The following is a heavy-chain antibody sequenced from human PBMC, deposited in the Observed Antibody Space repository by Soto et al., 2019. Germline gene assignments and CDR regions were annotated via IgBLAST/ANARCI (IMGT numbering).Heavy chain of an antibody. J-gene: IGHJ5*01. CDR3: GSPSSGPSPDVGS. D-gene: IGHD3-22*01. V-gene: IGHV1-2*02. CDR2: INPNNGDT. CDR1: VFSVDTTYC. Sequence: QVQLVQSGAEVKKPGASVKVSCKASVFSVDTTYCIHWVRRAPGQGLEWMGSINPNNGDTNYAQEFQGRVTMTRDTYISTAYMEVSSLTSADTAVYYCGSPSSGPSPDVGSGGHGTVVTVSS.